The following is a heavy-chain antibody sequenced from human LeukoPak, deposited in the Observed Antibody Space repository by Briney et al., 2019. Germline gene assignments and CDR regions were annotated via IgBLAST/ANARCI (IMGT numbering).Heavy chain of an antibody. J-gene: IGHJ3*02. D-gene: IGHD2-21*01. V-gene: IGHV1-18*01. Sequence: ASVKVSCKASGYTFTSYGISWVRQAPGQGLEWMGWISAYSGNTNYAQKLQGRVTMTTDTSTSTAYMELRSLRSDDTAVYHCARVSMCRQEAFDIWGQGTMVTVSS. CDR3: ARVSMCRQEAFDI. CDR2: ISAYSGNT. CDR1: GYTFTSYG.